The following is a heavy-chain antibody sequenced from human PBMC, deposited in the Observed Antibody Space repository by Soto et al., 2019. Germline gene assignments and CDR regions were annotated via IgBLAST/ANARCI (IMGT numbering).Heavy chain of an antibody. CDR2: IYYGDFS. Sequence: SETLSLTCTVSGGSISSGSYYWGWIRQPPGKGLEWIGSIYYGDFSYYNPSLRSRVTLSVDRSKNQFSLNLKSVTAADTAVYYCARPPTVHLEAFEIWCQGTMVTVSS. J-gene: IGHJ3*02. CDR3: ARPPTVHLEAFEI. V-gene: IGHV4-39*01. CDR1: GGSISSGSYY.